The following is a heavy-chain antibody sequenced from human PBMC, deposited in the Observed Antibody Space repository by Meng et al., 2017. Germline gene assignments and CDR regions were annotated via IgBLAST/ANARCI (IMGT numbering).Heavy chain of an antibody. V-gene: IGHV1-2*06. CDR1: GYTFTGYY. CDR2: INPNSGGT. Sequence: ASVKVSCKASGYTFTGYYLHWVRQAPGQGLEWMGRINPNSGGTNYAQKFQGRVTMTRDTSISTAYMELSRLRSDDTAVYYCARSWVGAIRGGYYWGQGTLVTVS. D-gene: IGHD1-26*01. CDR3: ARSWVGAIRGGYY. J-gene: IGHJ4*02.